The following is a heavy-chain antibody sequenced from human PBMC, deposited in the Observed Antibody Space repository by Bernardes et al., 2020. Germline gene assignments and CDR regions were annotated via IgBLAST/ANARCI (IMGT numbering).Heavy chain of an antibody. Sequence: GGSLLRSCAASGFTFSSYSMNWVRQAPGQGLEWVSYISSSSSTIYYADSVKGRFTISRDNAKNSLYLQMNSLRDEDTAVYYCARDRYYYGSGSYYNNYYYYGMNVWGKRTTVTVSS. D-gene: IGHD3-10*01. CDR1: GFTFSSYS. CDR2: ISSSSSTI. V-gene: IGHV3-48*02. J-gene: IGHJ6*04. CDR3: ARDRYYYGSGSYYNNYYYYGMNV.